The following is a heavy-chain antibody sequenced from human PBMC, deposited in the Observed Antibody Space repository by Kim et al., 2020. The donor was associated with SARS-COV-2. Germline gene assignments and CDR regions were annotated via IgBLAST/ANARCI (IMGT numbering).Heavy chain of an antibody. CDR1: GFTFSSYA. CDR2: IWYDGSNK. D-gene: IGHD2-2*01. CDR3: GKGKDIVVVPAALYGMDV. V-gene: IGHV3-33*06. Sequence: GGSLRLSCAASGFTFSSYAMHWVRQAPGKGLEWVAVIWYDGSNKYYADSVKGRFTISRDNSKNTLYLQMNSLRAEDTAVYYCGKGKDIVVVPAALYGMDVWGQGTTVTVSS. J-gene: IGHJ6*02.